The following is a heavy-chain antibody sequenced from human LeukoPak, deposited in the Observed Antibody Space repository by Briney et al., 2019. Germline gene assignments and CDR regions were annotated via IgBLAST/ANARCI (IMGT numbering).Heavy chain of an antibody. Sequence: GGSPRLACAASRFTFNNYAMKWVRQAPGKGLEWVSAISGSGRSTYYADSVKGRFTISRDKSINTLYLQMNSLRAEDTAVYYCVTSTCGGDCYSGFDQWGQGTLVTVSS. J-gene: IGHJ4*02. CDR2: ISGSGRST. CDR1: RFTFNNYA. D-gene: IGHD2-21*02. V-gene: IGHV3-23*01. CDR3: VTSTCGGDCYSGFDQ.